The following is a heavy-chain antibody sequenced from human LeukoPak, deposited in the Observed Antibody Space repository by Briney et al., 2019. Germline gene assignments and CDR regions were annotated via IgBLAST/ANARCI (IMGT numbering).Heavy chain of an antibody. J-gene: IGHJ3*02. CDR3: ARKNDFEI. Sequence: SETLSLTCTVSGGSISSDHWNWIRQPPGKGLEWIVCIFYSGRTYYNPSLKSRVTISVDLSKGQFSLRLTSVTAADTAVYYCARKNDFEIWGQGTLVTVSS. CDR2: IFYSGRT. D-gene: IGHD2/OR15-2a*01. V-gene: IGHV4-59*01. CDR1: GGSISSDH.